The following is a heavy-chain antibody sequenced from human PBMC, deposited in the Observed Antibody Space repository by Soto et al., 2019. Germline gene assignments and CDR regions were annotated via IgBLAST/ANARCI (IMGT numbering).Heavy chain of an antibody. D-gene: IGHD4-4*01. Sequence: KPSETVSLTCTVSGGTIYTAEYYLSWIRQSPEKGLEWIVNIYYDGNAYPTPSLRSRVVAPIDTSKNQFYLMLTSVNAADTAVYSCARRLRDTSNCHNWFDPWCPGSVVTVSS. CDR1: GGTIYTAEYY. V-gene: IGHV4-30-4*01. CDR3: ARRLRDTSNCHNWFDP. J-gene: IGHJ5*02. CDR2: IYYDGNA.